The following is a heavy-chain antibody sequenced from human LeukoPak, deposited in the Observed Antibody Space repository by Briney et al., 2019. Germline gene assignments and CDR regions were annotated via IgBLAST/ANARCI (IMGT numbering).Heavy chain of an antibody. D-gene: IGHD6-19*01. Sequence: SETLSLTCTVSGGTISSYYWNWIRQPPRKGLECIGYIHYSGSTKYNPSLKSRVTISVDTSKNQFSLKLSSVTAADTAVYYCARWYSSGWAFDYWGQGTLVTVSS. CDR1: GGTISSYY. CDR2: IHYSGST. J-gene: IGHJ4*02. V-gene: IGHV4-59*08. CDR3: ARWYSSGWAFDY.